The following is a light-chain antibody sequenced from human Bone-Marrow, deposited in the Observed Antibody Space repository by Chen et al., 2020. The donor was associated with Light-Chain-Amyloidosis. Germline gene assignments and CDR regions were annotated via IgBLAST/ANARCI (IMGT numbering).Light chain of an antibody. J-gene: IGLJ3*02. CDR1: NIGSTS. CDR2: DDC. Sequence: SYVLTQPSSVSVAPGQTATIACGGNNIGSTSVHWYQQTPGQAPLMVVYDDCDRPSAIPGRLSGSNSGNTATLNISRVEAGDEADYYCQVWDRGSDRPVFGGGTKLAVL. CDR3: QVWDRGSDRPV. V-gene: IGLV3-21*02.